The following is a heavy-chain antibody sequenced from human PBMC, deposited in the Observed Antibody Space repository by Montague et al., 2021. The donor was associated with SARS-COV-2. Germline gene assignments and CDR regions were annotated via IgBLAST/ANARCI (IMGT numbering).Heavy chain of an antibody. CDR1: GFSLTTSGEG. CDR2: IYWADDK. Sequence: PALVKPTQTLTLTCTFSGFSLTTSGEGVGWVRQLPGKALEWLALIYWADDKRYSPSLKSRSTISKDTTKNEVVLTVANMDPVDTATYYCARYGDYGSWFDPWGQGTLVTVSS. J-gene: IGHJ5*02. CDR3: ARYGDYGSWFDP. D-gene: IGHD4-17*01. V-gene: IGHV2-5*02.